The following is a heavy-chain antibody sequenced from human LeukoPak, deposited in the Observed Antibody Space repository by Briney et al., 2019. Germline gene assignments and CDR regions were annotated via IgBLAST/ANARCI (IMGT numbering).Heavy chain of an antibody. CDR1: GFTFSSYS. V-gene: IGHV3-21*01. Sequence: GGSLRLSCAASGFTFSSYSMNWGRQAPGKGLEWVSSISSSSYIYYADSVKGRFTSSRDNAKNSLYLQMNSLRAEDTAVYYCASTYSSGPIYYYYMDVWGKGTTVTVSS. CDR2: ISSSSYI. CDR3: ASTYSSGPIYYYYMDV. J-gene: IGHJ6*03. D-gene: IGHD3-22*01.